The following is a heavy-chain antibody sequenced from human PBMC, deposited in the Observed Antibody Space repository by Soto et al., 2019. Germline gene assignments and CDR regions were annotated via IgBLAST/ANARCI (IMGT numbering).Heavy chain of an antibody. J-gene: IGHJ4*02. V-gene: IGHV4-30-2*05. D-gene: IGHD3-3*01. Sequence: LSLTCTVSGGSISSGGYSWSWIRQPPGKGLEWIGYIYHSGSTYYNPSLKSRVIISLDTSRNQFSLKLRSVTAADSAVYFCARRIAIFGVVGFDYWGQGTRVTVSS. CDR2: IYHSGST. CDR3: ARRIAIFGVVGFDY. CDR1: GGSISSGGYS.